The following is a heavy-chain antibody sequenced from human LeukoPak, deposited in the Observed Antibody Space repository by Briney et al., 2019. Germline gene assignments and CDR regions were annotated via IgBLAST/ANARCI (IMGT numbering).Heavy chain of an antibody. CDR2: IYTSGST. CDR1: GYSISSGYY. D-gene: IGHD6-19*01. V-gene: IGHV4-61*02. J-gene: IGHJ4*02. CDR3: ARDGNGWYFDY. Sequence: SETLSLTCTVSGYSISSGYYWGWIRQPAGKGLEWIGRIYTSGSTNYNPSLKSRVTISVDTSKNQFSLKLSSVTAADTAVYYCARDGNGWYFDYWGQGTLVTVSS.